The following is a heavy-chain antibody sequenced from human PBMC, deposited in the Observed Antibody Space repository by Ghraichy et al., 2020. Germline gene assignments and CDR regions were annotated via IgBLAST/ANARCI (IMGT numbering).Heavy chain of an antibody. Sequence: ESLNISCTTSGLTFSTAWMSWVRQAPGKGLEWVGRIKSHSHAAAAEYAASVKGRFIISRDDSKDTVHLQMNSLKIEDTALYYCTTDLGNTWYSFSYDYWGQGTLVTVSS. D-gene: IGHD6-13*01. V-gene: IGHV3-15*01. CDR3: TTDLGNTWYSFSYDY. J-gene: IGHJ4*02. CDR2: IKSHSHAAAA. CDR1: GLTFSTAW.